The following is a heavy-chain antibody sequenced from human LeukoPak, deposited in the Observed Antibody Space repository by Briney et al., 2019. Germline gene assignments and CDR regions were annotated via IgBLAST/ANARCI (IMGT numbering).Heavy chain of an antibody. CDR1: GYTFTGYY. CDR3: ARDVGGSYLGGLFDY. V-gene: IGHV1-69*13. Sequence: ASVKASCKASGYTFTGYYMHWVRQAPGQGLEWMGGIIPIFGTANYAQKFQGRVTITADETTSTAYMELSSLRSEDTAVYYCARDVGGSYLGGLFDYWGQGTLVTVSS. CDR2: IIPIFGTA. J-gene: IGHJ4*02. D-gene: IGHD1-26*01.